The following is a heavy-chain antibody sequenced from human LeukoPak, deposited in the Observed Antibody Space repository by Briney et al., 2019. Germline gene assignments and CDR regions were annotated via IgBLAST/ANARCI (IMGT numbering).Heavy chain of an antibody. V-gene: IGHV3-33*01. CDR1: GFTFSSYG. CDR2: IWYDGSNK. Sequence: GRSLRLSCAASGFTFSSYGMHWVRQVPGKGLEWVAVIWYDGSNKYYADSVKGRFTISRDNSKNTLYLQMNSLRAEDTAVYYCARDGHYDILTGPAYYFDYWGQGTLVTVSS. J-gene: IGHJ4*02. D-gene: IGHD3-9*01. CDR3: ARDGHYDILTGPAYYFDY.